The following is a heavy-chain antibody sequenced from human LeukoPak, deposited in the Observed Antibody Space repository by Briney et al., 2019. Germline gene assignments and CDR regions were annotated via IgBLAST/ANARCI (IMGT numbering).Heavy chain of an antibody. Sequence: ASVKVSCKASGYTFTDYYMHWVRQAPGQGLEWMGMINPSRGSTSYAQKFQGGLTMTRDTSPSTVYMELSSLRSEDTAVYYCARGVQLERRYYNWFDPWGQGTLVTVSS. CDR2: INPSRGST. CDR1: GYTFTDYY. V-gene: IGHV1-46*01. CDR3: ARGVQLERRYYNWFDP. J-gene: IGHJ5*02. D-gene: IGHD1-1*01.